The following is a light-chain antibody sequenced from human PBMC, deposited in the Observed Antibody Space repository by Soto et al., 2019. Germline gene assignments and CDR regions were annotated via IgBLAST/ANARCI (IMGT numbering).Light chain of an antibody. CDR1: SSNVGDNF. CDR3: ATWDGSLSVVV. V-gene: IGLV1-51*01. CDR2: DNH. Sequence: QSVLTQPPSVSAAPGQRVTVSCSGNSSNVGDNFVSWYQQPPEAAPKLLIYDNHKRPSGIPDRFSGSKSGTSATLGITGLQTGDEADYYCATWDGSLSVVVFVGGTKLTVL. J-gene: IGLJ3*02.